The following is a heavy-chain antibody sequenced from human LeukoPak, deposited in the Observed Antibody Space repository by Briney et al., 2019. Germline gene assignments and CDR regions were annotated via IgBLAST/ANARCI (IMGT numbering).Heavy chain of an antibody. Sequence: GGSLRLSCAASGFTFSSYSMNWVRQAPGKGLECVSSISSSSSYIYYADSVKGRFTISRDNAKNSLYLQMNSLRAEDTAVYYCARAPTYYYGSGYYFDYWGQGTLVTVSS. V-gene: IGHV3-21*01. CDR3: ARAPTYYYGSGYYFDY. D-gene: IGHD3-10*01. CDR2: ISSSSSYI. J-gene: IGHJ4*02. CDR1: GFTFSSYS.